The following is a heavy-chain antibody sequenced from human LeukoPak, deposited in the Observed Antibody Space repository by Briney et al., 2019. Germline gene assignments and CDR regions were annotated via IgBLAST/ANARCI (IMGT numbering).Heavy chain of an antibody. CDR1: GFSFSHYY. CDR3: AIVDDFWSGYYTFDY. CDR2: IGSSGSTI. J-gene: IGHJ4*02. Sequence: GWSLRLSCAASGFSFSHYYMFWIRPAPAKGRAWVSYIGSSGSTIYYADSVKGRFTISRDNAKNSLSLHMNSLRGEDTAVYYCAIVDDFWSGYYTFDYWGQGTLVIVSS. D-gene: IGHD3-3*01. V-gene: IGHV3-11*04.